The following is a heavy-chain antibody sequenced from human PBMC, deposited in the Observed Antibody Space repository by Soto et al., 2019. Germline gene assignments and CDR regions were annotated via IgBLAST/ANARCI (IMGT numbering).Heavy chain of an antibody. J-gene: IGHJ3*02. D-gene: IGHD4-17*01. Sequence: QVQLVQSGAEVKKSGAPVKVSCKSSGYTFTSYGISWVRQAPGQGLEWMGWINVYNGNTKYAQKLLGRVTMTTDTSTSTAKMDLRSLSSDDTAVYYCARNYGGKIGRDDAFDIWGQGTMVTVSS. V-gene: IGHV1-18*01. CDR1: GYTFTSYG. CDR3: ARNYGGKIGRDDAFDI. CDR2: INVYNGNT.